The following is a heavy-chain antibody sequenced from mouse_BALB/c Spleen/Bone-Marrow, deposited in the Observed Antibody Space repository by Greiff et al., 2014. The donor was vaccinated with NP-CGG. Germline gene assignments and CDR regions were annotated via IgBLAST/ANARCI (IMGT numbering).Heavy chain of an antibody. J-gene: IGHJ2*01. V-gene: IGHV3-1*02. D-gene: IGHD2-3*01. CDR1: GYSITSGYS. CDR3: ARRGSIYDGYRDY. Sequence: EVKLMESGPDLVKPSQSLSLTCTVTGYSITSGYSWHWIRQFPGNELEWMGYIQYSGSTNYNTSLKSRISITRDTSKNQFFLQLNPVTTEDTATYYCARRGSIYDGYRDYWGQGTTLTVSS. CDR2: IQYSGST.